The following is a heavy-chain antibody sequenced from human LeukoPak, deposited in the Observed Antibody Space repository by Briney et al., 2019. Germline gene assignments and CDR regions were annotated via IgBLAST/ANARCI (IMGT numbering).Heavy chain of an antibody. CDR3: ARDHRGSGWLYYYYYYMDV. J-gene: IGHJ6*03. CDR1: GFTFSSYW. Sequence: GGSLSLSCAASGFTFSSYWMSRVGQAPGKGREWVANIKQDGSENSYVDSVKGRFTISRDNAKNSLYLQMNSLRAEDTAVYYCARDHRGSGWLYYYYYYMDVWGKGTTVTVSS. CDR2: IKQDGSEN. V-gene: IGHV3-7*01. D-gene: IGHD6-19*01.